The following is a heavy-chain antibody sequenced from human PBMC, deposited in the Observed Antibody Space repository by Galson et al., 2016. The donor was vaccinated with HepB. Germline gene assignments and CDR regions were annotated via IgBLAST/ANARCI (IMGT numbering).Heavy chain of an antibody. V-gene: IGHV1-3*04. J-gene: IGHJ4*02. CDR3: ARDLLLWVDDPAV. Sequence: SVKVSCKASGYTFTSHGIHWVRQAPGQGLEWMGWINTGNGNTKYAQKFQDRVSISRDTSASTAHMELSSLGSEDTALYFCARDLLLWVDDPAVWGQGTLVTVSS. CDR2: INTGNGNT. CDR1: GYTFTSHG. D-gene: IGHD3-10*01.